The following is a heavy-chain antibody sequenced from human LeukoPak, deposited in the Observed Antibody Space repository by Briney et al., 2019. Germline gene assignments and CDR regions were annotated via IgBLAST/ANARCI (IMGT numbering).Heavy chain of an antibody. V-gene: IGHV1-46*01. Sequence: GASVKVSCKASGYTFTSYYMHWVRQAPGQGLEWMGIINPSGGSTSYAQKFQGRVTMTRDMSTSTVYMELSSLRSEDTAVYYCARDPDYYYGSGSYYNGFDPWGQGTLVTVSS. CDR1: GYTFTSYY. CDR2: INPSGGST. J-gene: IGHJ5*02. CDR3: ARDPDYYYGSGSYYNGFDP. D-gene: IGHD3-10*01.